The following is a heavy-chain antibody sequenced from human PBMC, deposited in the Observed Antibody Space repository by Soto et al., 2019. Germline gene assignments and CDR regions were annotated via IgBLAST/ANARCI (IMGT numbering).Heavy chain of an antibody. CDR1: GFTFSSYA. V-gene: IGHV3-23*01. Sequence: GGSLRLSCAASGFTFSSYAMSWVRQAPGKGLEWVSAISGSGGSTYYADSVKGRFTISRDNSKNTLYLQMNSLRAEDTAVYYCAKFRPRDSSGYYLDGDLEGPRFDPWGQGTLVTVSS. CDR3: AKFRPRDSSGYYLDGDLEGPRFDP. D-gene: IGHD3-22*01. CDR2: ISGSGGST. J-gene: IGHJ5*02.